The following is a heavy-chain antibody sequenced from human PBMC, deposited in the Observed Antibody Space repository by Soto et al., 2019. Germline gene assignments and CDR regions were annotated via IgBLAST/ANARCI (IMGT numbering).Heavy chain of an antibody. CDR2: IYYSGST. J-gene: IGHJ4*02. Sequence: PSETLSLTCTVSGGSISSSSYYWGWIRQPPGKGLEWIGSIYYSGSTYYNPSLKSRVTISVDTSKNQFSLKLSSVTAADTAVYYCASFMPGIAVAALARLFDYWGQGTLVTVSS. V-gene: IGHV4-39*01. D-gene: IGHD6-19*01. CDR3: ASFMPGIAVAALARLFDY. CDR1: GGSISSSSYY.